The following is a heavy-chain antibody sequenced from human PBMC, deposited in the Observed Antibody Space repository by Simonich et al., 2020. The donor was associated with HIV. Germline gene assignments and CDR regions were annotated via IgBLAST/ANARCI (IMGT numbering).Heavy chain of an antibody. V-gene: IGHV4-34*01. Sequence: QVHLQQWGAGLLKPSETLSLTCAVYGGSSSGYFLSWIRQPPGKGLEWIGNISHSGSTDDNPSRKSRVTISVDTSKNQFSLKLSSVTAADTAMYYCARRPPITGRGFDIWGQGTMVTVSS. D-gene: IGHD3-10*01. CDR1: GGSSSGYF. CDR2: ISHSGST. CDR3: ARRPPITGRGFDI. J-gene: IGHJ3*02.